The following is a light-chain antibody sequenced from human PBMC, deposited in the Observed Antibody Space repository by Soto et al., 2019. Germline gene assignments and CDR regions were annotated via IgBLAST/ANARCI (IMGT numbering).Light chain of an antibody. CDR3: QQRSKWPLT. J-gene: IGKJ4*01. V-gene: IGKV3-11*01. Sequence: EIVLTQSPATLSLSPGDRATLSCRASQSISSYLGWYQQKPGQAPRLLIYDASNRAAGIPARFSGSGSGTDFTLTISSLEPEDFAVYYCQQRSKWPLTFGGGTKVEIK. CDR2: DAS. CDR1: QSISSY.